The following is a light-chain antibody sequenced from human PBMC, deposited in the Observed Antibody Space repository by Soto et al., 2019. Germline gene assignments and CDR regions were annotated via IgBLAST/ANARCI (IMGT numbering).Light chain of an antibody. CDR1: ESISTW. CDR3: QQYSRLWS. Sequence: DIQMTQSPSTLPASVGDRVTMPCRASESISTWLAWYQQKPGKAPKLLIYGASSLESGVPPRFSGDGSETDFTLTISSLQRDDFGTYYCQQYSRLWSFGQGTKVDIK. V-gene: IGKV1-5*03. J-gene: IGKJ1*01. CDR2: GAS.